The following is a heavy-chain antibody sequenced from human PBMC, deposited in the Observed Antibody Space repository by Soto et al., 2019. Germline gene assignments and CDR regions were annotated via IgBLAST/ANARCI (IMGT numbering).Heavy chain of an antibody. CDR2: IIPIFGTA. D-gene: IGHD5-12*01. CDR3: ARRVDIVATIGGPFDY. J-gene: IGHJ4*02. Sequence: QVQLVQSGAEVKKPGSSVKVSCKASGGTISSYAISWVRQAPGQGLEWMGGIIPIFGTANYAQKFQGRVTITADESTSTAYMELSSLRSEDTAVYYCARRVDIVATIGGPFDYWGQGTLVTVSS. CDR1: GGTISSYA. V-gene: IGHV1-69*12.